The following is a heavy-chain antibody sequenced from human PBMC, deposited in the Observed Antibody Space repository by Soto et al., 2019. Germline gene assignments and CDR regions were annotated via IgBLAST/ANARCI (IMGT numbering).Heavy chain of an antibody. J-gene: IGHJ4*02. CDR1: CGSISSYY. CDR3: ARVLSGIAVAGVFDY. Sequence: SETLSLTCTVSCGSISSYYWSWIRQPAGKGLEWIGRIYTSGSTNYNPSLKSRVTMSVDTSKNQFSLKLSSVTAADTAVYYCARVLSGIAVAGVFDYWGQGTLVTVSS. CDR2: IYTSGST. D-gene: IGHD6-19*01. V-gene: IGHV4-4*07.